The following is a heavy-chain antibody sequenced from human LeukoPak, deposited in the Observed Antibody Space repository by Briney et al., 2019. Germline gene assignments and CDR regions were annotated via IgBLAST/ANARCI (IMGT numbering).Heavy chain of an antibody. CDR2: IKQDGSEK. CDR3: ARRVNYGDYVSWFDP. Sequence: GGSLRLSCVASGFPFDRYWMSWVRQAPGKGLEWVANIKQDGSEKYYVDSVKGRFTISRDNAKNSLYLQMNSLRAEDTAVYYCARRVNYGDYVSWFDPWGQGTLVTVSS. V-gene: IGHV3-7*01. J-gene: IGHJ5*02. D-gene: IGHD4-17*01. CDR1: GFPFDRYW.